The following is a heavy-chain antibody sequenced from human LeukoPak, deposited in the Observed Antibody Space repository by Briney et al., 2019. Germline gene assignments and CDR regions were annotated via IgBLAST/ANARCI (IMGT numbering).Heavy chain of an antibody. Sequence: PGGSLRLSCAASGFTFSSYEMNWVRQAPGKGLEWVSYISSSGSTIYYADSVKGRFTISRDNAKNSLYLQMNSLGAEDTAVYYCARYYYYGSGSYPYYYMDVWGKGTTVTVSS. CDR2: ISSSGSTI. CDR3: ARYYYYGSGSYPYYYMDV. D-gene: IGHD3-10*01. J-gene: IGHJ6*03. V-gene: IGHV3-48*03. CDR1: GFTFSSYE.